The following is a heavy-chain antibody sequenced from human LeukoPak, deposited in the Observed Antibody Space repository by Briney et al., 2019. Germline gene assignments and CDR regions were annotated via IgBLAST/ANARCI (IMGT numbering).Heavy chain of an antibody. CDR1: GFTFSSYS. CDR2: ISSSSSYI. J-gene: IGHJ4*02. CDR3: ASRAVAGSGIGNYFDY. D-gene: IGHD6-19*01. V-gene: IGHV3-21*01. Sequence: GGSLRLSCAASGFTFSSYSMNWVRQAPGKGLEWVSSISSSSSYIYYADSVKGRFTISRDNAKNSLYLQMNSLRAEDTAVYYCASRAVAGSGIGNYFDYWGQGTLVTVSS.